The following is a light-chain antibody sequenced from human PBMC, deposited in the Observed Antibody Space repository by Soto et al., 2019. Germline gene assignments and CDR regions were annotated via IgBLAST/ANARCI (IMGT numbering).Light chain of an antibody. Sequence: DIVMTQSPATLSVSPGERVTLSCRASQSVTSNALAWYQQKPGQAPRLLIYGVSSRATGIPDRFSGSGSGTDFTLTISSLEPEDFAVYYCQQRSKWPLTFGGGTKVDSK. CDR1: QSVTSNA. V-gene: IGKV3D-20*02. J-gene: IGKJ4*01. CDR2: GVS. CDR3: QQRSKWPLT.